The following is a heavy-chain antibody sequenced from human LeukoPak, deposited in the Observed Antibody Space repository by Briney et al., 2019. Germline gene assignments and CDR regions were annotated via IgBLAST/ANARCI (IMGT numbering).Heavy chain of an antibody. D-gene: IGHD3-22*01. CDR1: GGPISSYY. Sequence: SETLSLTCTVSGGPISSYYWSWIRQPAGKGLEWIGRIYTSGSTNYNPSLKSRVTMSVDTSKNQFSLKLSSVTAADTAVYYCARDRGITMIRTMDNWFDPWGQGTLVTVSS. V-gene: IGHV4-4*07. J-gene: IGHJ5*02. CDR3: ARDRGITMIRTMDNWFDP. CDR2: IYTSGST.